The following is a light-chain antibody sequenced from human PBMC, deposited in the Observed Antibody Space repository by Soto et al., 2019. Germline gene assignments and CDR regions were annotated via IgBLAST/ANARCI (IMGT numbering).Light chain of an antibody. CDR1: SSDVGGYNY. V-gene: IGLV2-14*01. CDR2: EVS. J-gene: IGLJ2*01. Sequence: QSALTQPASVSGSPGQSITISCTGTSSDVGGYNYVSWSQQHPGKAPQLMIYEVSNRPSGVSDRFSGSKSGNTASLIISGLQAEDEADYYCSSQTGSATVLFGGGTKLTVL. CDR3: SSQTGSATVL.